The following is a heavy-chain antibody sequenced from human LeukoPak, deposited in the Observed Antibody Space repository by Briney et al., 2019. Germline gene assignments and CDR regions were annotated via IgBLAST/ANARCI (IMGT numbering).Heavy chain of an antibody. Sequence: PGGSLRLSCAASGFTFSSYGMHWVRQAPGKGLEWVAVISYDGSNKYYADSVKGRFTISRDNSKNTLYLQMNSLRAEDTAVYYCAKDQAQIITTMGVQDYWGQGTLDTVSS. CDR3: AKDQAQIITTMGVQDY. CDR2: ISYDGSNK. V-gene: IGHV3-30*18. J-gene: IGHJ4*02. D-gene: IGHD5-18*01. CDR1: GFTFSSYG.